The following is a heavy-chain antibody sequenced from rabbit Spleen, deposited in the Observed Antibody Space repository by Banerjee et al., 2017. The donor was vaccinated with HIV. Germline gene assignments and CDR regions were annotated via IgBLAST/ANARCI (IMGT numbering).Heavy chain of an antibody. CDR2: IDPVFGST. Sequence: QEQLVESGGGLVQPGGSLKLSCKASGFDFSNYGVSWVRQAPGKGLEWIGYIDPVFGSTYYASWVNGRFTISSHNAQNTLYLQLNSLTAADTATYFCVRDSDDYGDYTRLDLWGQGTLVTVS. D-gene: IGHD2-1*01. V-gene: IGHV1S47*01. J-gene: IGHJ3*01. CDR1: GFDFSNYG. CDR3: VRDSDDYGDYTRLDL.